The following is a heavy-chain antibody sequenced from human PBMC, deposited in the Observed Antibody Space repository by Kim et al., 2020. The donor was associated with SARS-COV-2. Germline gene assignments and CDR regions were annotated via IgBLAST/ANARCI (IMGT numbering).Heavy chain of an antibody. CDR1: GYSFTSYW. D-gene: IGHD3-3*01. CDR3: ARSDYDFWSGYIAFDI. V-gene: IGHV5-51*01. J-gene: IGHJ3*02. Sequence: GESLKISCKGSGYSFTSYWIGWVRQMPGKGLEWMGIIYPGDSDTRYSPSFQGQVTISADKSISTAYLQWSSLKASDTAMYYCARSDYDFWSGYIAFDIWGQGTMVTVSS. CDR2: IYPGDSDT.